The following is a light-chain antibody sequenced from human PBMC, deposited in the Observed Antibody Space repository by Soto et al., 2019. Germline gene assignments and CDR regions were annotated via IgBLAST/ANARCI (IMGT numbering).Light chain of an antibody. CDR2: WAS. Sequence: EIVLTQSPDSLAVSLGERATIKCKSSQSVLHSPNNKNYLAWYQQKPGQPPKLLLSWASTRESGVPDRFSGSGSGTDFALTISSLQAEDVAVYYCQQYYSNPPLFTFGPGTKVDIK. CDR3: QQYYSNPPLFT. V-gene: IGKV4-1*01. CDR1: QSVLHSPNNKNY. J-gene: IGKJ3*01.